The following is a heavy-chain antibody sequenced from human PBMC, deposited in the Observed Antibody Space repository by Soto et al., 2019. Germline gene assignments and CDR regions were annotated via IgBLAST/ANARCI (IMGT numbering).Heavy chain of an antibody. Sequence: QVQLQESGPGLVKPSQTLSLTCTVSGGSISSGGYYWSWIRQHPGKGLEWIGYIYYSGSTYYNPSLKSRVTLAVDTSKNQFSLKLSSVTAADTAVYYCARDTGPPTRFAFDIWGQGTMVTVSS. D-gene: IGHD2-8*02. V-gene: IGHV4-31*03. CDR2: IYYSGST. CDR1: GGSISSGGYY. CDR3: ARDTGPPTRFAFDI. J-gene: IGHJ3*02.